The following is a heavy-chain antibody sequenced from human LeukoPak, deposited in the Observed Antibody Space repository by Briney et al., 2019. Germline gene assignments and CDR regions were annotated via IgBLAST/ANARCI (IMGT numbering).Heavy chain of an antibody. CDR2: IDSHGGNI. CDR1: GFTFSNYW. CDR3: ARDYGSLGDY. Sequence: PGGSLRLSCAASGFTFSNYWMHWVRQAPGKGLVWVSRIDSHGGNINYGDSVKGRFTISRDNAKNTLYLQMNSLRAEDKAVYYCARDYGSLGDYWGQGILVTVPS. V-gene: IGHV3-74*01. D-gene: IGHD1-26*01. J-gene: IGHJ4*02.